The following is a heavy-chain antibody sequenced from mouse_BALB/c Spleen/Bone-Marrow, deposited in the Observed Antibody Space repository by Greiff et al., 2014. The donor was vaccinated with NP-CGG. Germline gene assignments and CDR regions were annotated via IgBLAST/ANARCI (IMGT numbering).Heavy chain of an antibody. J-gene: IGHJ4*01. CDR1: GFAFSRYD. CDR2: ITNGGDNT. V-gene: IGHV5-12-1*01. Sequence: EVQVVESGGGLVKPGGSLKLSCAASGFAFSRYDMSWVRQTPEKRLEWVAYITNGGDNTYYPDTVKGRFTISRDNAKNTLYLQMSSLKSEDTAMYYCVRHKNYYAMDYWGHGTSVTVSS. CDR3: VRHKNYYAMDY.